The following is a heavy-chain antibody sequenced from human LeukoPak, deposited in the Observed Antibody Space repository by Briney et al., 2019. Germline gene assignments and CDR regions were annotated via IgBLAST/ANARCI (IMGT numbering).Heavy chain of an antibody. CDR3: ARESYSGSYYDY. CDR1: GFTVSSNY. D-gene: IGHD1-26*01. V-gene: IGHV3-53*01. J-gene: IGHJ4*02. CDR2: IYSGGNT. Sequence: PGGSLRLSCAASGFTVSSNYMNGVRQAPGKGLEWVSIIYSGGNTYYADSVKGRFTISRDNSKNTLYLQMNSLRAEDTAVYYCARESYSGSYYDYWGQGTLVTVSS.